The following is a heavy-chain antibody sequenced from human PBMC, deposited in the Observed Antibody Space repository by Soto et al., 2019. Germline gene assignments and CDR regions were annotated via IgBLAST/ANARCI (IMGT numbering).Heavy chain of an antibody. CDR2: ISGSGGST. V-gene: IGHV3-23*01. CDR1: GFTFSNYA. J-gene: IGHJ4*02. D-gene: IGHD3-22*01. CDR3: AKENYYDSSGYYYGYLDY. Sequence: SGGSLRLSCAASGFTFSNYAMSWVRQAPGKGLEWVSAISGSGGSTYYADSVKGRFTISRDNSKNTLYLQMNSLRAEDTAVYYCAKENYYDSSGYYYGYLDYWGQGTLVTVSS.